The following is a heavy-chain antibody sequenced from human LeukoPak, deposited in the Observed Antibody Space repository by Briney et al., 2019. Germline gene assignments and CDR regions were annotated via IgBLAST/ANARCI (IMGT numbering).Heavy chain of an antibody. J-gene: IGHJ4*02. V-gene: IGHV1-18*01. Sequence: ASVKVSCKASGYTFSSYAISWVRQAPGQGLEWMGWISAYNGNTNYAQNLQDRVTMTKDTSTSTAYMELRSLRSDDTALYYCARSKGRPYYFDYWGQGTLVTVSS. CDR1: GYTFSSYA. CDR3: ARSKGRPYYFDY. CDR2: ISAYNGNT.